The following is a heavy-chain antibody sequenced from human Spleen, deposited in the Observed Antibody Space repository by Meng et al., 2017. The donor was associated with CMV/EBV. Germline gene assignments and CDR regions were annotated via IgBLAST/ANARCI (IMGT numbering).Heavy chain of an antibody. CDR1: GYTFTGYY. Sequence: QGQLVQSGAEVKKPGASVKCSCKASGYTFTGYYMHWVRQAPGQGLEWMGRINPNSGGTNYAQKFQGRVTMTRDTSISTAYMELSRLRSDDTAVYYCARDCSSTSCFGDYWGQGTLVTVSS. D-gene: IGHD2-2*01. J-gene: IGHJ4*02. CDR3: ARDCSSTSCFGDY. V-gene: IGHV1-2*06. CDR2: INPNSGGT.